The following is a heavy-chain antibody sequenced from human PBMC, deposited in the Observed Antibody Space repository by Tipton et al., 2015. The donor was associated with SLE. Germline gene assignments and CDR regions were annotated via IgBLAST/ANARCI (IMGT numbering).Heavy chain of an antibody. D-gene: IGHD5-12*01. Sequence: LRLSCTVSDGSISSSIYYWGWIRQPPWNGLEWIGSLSYSGRTSSNPSLSSRVTISVDTSKNQFSLKLSSVTAADTAVYYCARGGRGYDSWGQGTLVTVSS. J-gene: IGHJ5*02. CDR1: DGSISSSIYY. CDR2: LSYSGRT. CDR3: ARGGRGYDS. V-gene: IGHV4-39*01.